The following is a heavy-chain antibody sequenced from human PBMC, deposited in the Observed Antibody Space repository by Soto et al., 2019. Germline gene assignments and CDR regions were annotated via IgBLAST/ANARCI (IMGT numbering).Heavy chain of an antibody. CDR3: ARDKRNYDSSGYYLNWFDP. V-gene: IGHV3-66*01. CDR1: GFTVSSNY. D-gene: IGHD3-22*01. CDR2: IYSGGST. Sequence: GGSLRLSCAASGFTVSSNYMSWVRQAPGKGLEWVSVIYSGGSTYYADSVKGRFTISRDNSKNTLYLQMNSLRAEDTAVYYCARDKRNYDSSGYYLNWFDPWGQGTLVTVSS. J-gene: IGHJ5*02.